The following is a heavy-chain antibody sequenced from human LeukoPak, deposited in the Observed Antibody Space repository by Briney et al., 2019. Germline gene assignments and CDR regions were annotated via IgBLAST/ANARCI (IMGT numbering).Heavy chain of an antibody. CDR3: ARDTVTPEAPQLYGMDV. V-gene: IGHV1-46*01. CDR1: GYTFTSYY. Sequence: ASVKVSCKASGYTFTSYYMHWVRQAPGQGLEWMGIINPSGGSTSYAQKFQGRVTMTRDTSTSTAYMELSSLRSEDTAVYYCARDTVTPEAPQLYGMDVWGQGTTVTVSS. J-gene: IGHJ6*02. CDR2: INPSGGST. D-gene: IGHD4-17*01.